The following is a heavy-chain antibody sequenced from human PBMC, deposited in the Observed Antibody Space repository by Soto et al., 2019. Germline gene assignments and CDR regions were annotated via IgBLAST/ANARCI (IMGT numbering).Heavy chain of an antibody. CDR1: GFTFSSYD. CDR2: IGTAGDT. Sequence: EVQLVESGGGLVQPGGSLRLSCAASGFTFSSYDMHWVRQATGKGLEWVSAIGTAGDTYYPGSVKGRFTISRENAKNSLYLQMNSRRAGDTAVYYCARGRYCSSTSCYDGDYGMDVWGQGTTVTVSS. D-gene: IGHD2-2*01. CDR3: ARGRYCSSTSCYDGDYGMDV. J-gene: IGHJ6*02. V-gene: IGHV3-13*04.